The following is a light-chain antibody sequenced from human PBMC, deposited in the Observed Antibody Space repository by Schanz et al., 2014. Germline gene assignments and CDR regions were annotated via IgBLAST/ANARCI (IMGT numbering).Light chain of an antibody. Sequence: QSALTQPASVSGSPGQSITISCTGISSDVGGYNYVSWYQQHPGKAPKLIIYDVSHRPSGVSNRFSGSKSGNTASLTISGLQAEDEADYYCSSYTTTSTPYVFGTGTKLTVL. CDR2: DVS. V-gene: IGLV2-14*01. J-gene: IGLJ1*01. CDR3: SSYTTTSTPYV. CDR1: SSDVGGYNY.